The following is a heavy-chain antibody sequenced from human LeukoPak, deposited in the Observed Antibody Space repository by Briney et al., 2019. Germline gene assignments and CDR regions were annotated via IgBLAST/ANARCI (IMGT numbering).Heavy chain of an antibody. V-gene: IGHV3-73*01. Sequence: QSGGSLRLSCAVSGFTLSNAWMSWVRQAPGKGLEWVGRIRSKANSYATAYAASVKGRFTISRDDSKNTAYLQMNSLKTEDTAVYYCTSIAAAGTFDYWGQGTLVTVSS. CDR1: GFTLSNAW. CDR2: IRSKANSYAT. CDR3: TSIAAAGTFDY. J-gene: IGHJ4*02. D-gene: IGHD6-13*01.